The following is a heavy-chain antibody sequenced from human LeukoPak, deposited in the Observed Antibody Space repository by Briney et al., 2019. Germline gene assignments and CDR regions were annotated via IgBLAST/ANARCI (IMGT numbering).Heavy chain of an antibody. CDR2: ISYDGNNQ. D-gene: IGHD3-22*01. CDR3: AKDWYYYDSSGRWGVFDY. V-gene: IGHV3-30-3*01. Sequence: GGSLRLSCAASGFTFSSYAMHWVRQTPGKGLEWVAIISYDGNNQYYADSVKGRFTISRDNSKNSLYLQVNSLRTEDTALYYCAKDWYYYDSSGRWGVFDYWGQGTLVTVSS. J-gene: IGHJ4*02. CDR1: GFTFSSYA.